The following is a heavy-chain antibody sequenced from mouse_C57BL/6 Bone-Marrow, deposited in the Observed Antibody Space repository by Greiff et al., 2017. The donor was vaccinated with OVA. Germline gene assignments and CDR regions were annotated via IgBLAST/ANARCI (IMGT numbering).Heavy chain of an antibody. CDR1: GYTFTSYW. V-gene: IGHV1-55*01. CDR2: IYPGSGST. CDR3: ARRWLLPPYAMDY. Sequence: VQLQQPGAELVKPGASVKMSCKASGYTFTSYWITWVKPRPGQGLEWIGDIYPGSGSTNYNEKFKSKATLTVDTSSSTAYMQLSSLTSEDSAVYYCARRWLLPPYAMDYWGQGTSVTVSS. D-gene: IGHD2-3*01. J-gene: IGHJ4*01.